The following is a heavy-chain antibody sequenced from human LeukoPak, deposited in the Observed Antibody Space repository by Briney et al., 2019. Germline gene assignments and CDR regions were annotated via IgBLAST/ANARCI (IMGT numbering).Heavy chain of an antibody. D-gene: IGHD1-26*01. Sequence: GGSLRLSCAASGFTFSSYNMNWVRQAPGKGLEWVSYISSSSTIYYADSVKGRFTISRDNAKNSLYLQMNSPRAEDTAVYYCARDPYSGSYGDYYYYYMDVWGKGTTVTISS. CDR2: ISSSSTI. CDR3: ARDPYSGSYGDYYYYYMDV. J-gene: IGHJ6*03. V-gene: IGHV3-48*01. CDR1: GFTFSSYN.